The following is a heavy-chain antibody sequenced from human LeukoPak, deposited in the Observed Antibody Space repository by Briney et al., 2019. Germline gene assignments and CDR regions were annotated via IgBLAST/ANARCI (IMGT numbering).Heavy chain of an antibody. V-gene: IGHV4-30-4*08. J-gene: IGHJ5*02. CDR3: ATRFSGRPFDP. Sequence: PSQTLSLICTVSGASISSGDYHWTWIRQPPGKGLEWIGYIYSSGSTYYNPSLKSRVSISVDPSKNPLSLPLTSVTAADTAVYYCATRFSGRPFDPWGPGTLVTVSS. D-gene: IGHD1-26*01. CDR1: GASISSGDYH. CDR2: IYSSGST.